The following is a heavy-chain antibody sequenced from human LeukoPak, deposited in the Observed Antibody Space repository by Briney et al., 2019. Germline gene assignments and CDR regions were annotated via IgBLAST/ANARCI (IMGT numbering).Heavy chain of an antibody. D-gene: IGHD5-18*01. J-gene: IGHJ4*02. V-gene: IGHV3-21*01. Sequence: GGSLRLSCAASGFTFSGYSMNWVRQAPGKGLEWVSSISSSSSYIYYADSVKGRFTISRDNAKNSLYLQMNSLRAEDTAVYYCARDWGRGYSYGFDYWGQGTLVTVSS. CDR1: GFTFSGYS. CDR2: ISSSSSYI. CDR3: ARDWGRGYSYGFDY.